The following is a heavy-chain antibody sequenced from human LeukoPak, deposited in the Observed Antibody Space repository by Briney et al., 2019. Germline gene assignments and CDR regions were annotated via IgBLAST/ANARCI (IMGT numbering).Heavy chain of an antibody. V-gene: IGHV4-34*01. J-gene: IGHJ4*02. Sequence: SETLSLTCAVYGASFSSYYWSWSRQPPGKGLEWIGEINHSGSTNYNPSLKSRVTMSVDTSKSQFSLKLSSVTAADTAVYYCARRGKKSGSYQYWGQGTLVTVSS. CDR2: INHSGST. D-gene: IGHD1-26*01. CDR1: GASFSSYY. CDR3: ARRGKKSGSYQY.